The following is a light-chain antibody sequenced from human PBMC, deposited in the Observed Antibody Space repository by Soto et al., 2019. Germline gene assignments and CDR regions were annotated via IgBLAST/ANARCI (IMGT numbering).Light chain of an antibody. J-gene: IGKJ4*01. CDR2: AAS. V-gene: IGKV1-39*01. Sequence: DIQMTQSPSSLSASVGDRVTITCRASQRINNYLNWYQQKPGKAPNLQIYAASSLQSGVPSRFSGSGSGTDFTLTISSLQPEDFATYYCQQSYSTPRGLTFGGGTKVEIK. CDR3: QQSYSTPRGLT. CDR1: QRINNY.